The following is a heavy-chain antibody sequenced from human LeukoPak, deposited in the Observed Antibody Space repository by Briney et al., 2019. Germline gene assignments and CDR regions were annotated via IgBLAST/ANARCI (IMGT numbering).Heavy chain of an antibody. V-gene: IGHV5-51*01. CDR2: IYPGDSDT. CDR1: GYSFTNYW. Sequence: GESLKISCNGSGYSFTNYWIGWVRQMPGKGLEWMGIIYPGDSDTRYSPPFQGQVTISADKSISTAYLQSSSLKASDTAMYYCARPYSSGWHFLDYWGQGTQVTFSS. CDR3: ARPYSSGWHFLDY. D-gene: IGHD6-19*01. J-gene: IGHJ4*02.